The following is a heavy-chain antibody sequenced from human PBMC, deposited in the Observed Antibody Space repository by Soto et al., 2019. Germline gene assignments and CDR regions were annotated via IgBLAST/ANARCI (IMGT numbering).Heavy chain of an antibody. V-gene: IGHV4-4*02. CDR3: AITSLHITIFGVDNPYYHHYYMDV. CDR1: SGSFGSGIW. J-gene: IGHJ6*03. Sequence: SETLSLTCTASSGSFGSGIWWSWVRQPPGKGLEWIGELYHTGNTNYNPSLKSRLTISVDESKNQFSLRLSSVTAADTAVYYCAITSLHITIFGVDNPYYHHYYMDVRTKGTTVTVSS. D-gene: IGHD3-3*01. CDR2: LYHTGNT.